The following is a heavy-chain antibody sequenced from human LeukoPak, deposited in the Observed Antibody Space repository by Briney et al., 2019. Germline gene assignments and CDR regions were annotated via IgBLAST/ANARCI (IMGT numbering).Heavy chain of an antibody. D-gene: IGHD2-15*01. CDR3: ARAFSECSGGSCYYYYYYGMDV. Sequence: GGSLRLSCAASGFTLSSYSMNWVRQAPGKGLEWVSSISSSSSYIYYADSVKGRFTISRDNAKNSLYLQMNSLRAEDTAVYYCARAFSECSGGSCYYYYYYGMDVWGQGTTVTVSS. J-gene: IGHJ6*02. CDR2: ISSSSSYI. V-gene: IGHV3-21*01. CDR1: GFTLSSYS.